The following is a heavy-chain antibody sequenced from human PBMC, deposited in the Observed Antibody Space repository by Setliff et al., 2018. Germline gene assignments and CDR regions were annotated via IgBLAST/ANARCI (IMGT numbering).Heavy chain of an antibody. V-gene: IGHV4-34*01. CDR2: INPSGHT. J-gene: IGHJ4*02. D-gene: IGHD3-3*01. CDR3: RFWSGHYKNDY. CDR1: GDSFSDYY. Sequence: KPSQTLSLTCAVYGDSFSDYYWSWIRQPPGQGLEWIAGINPSGHTNYSPSLRSRVTMSVDTSKKQLSPKLSSVTAADTAVYYGRFWSGHYKNDYWGRGTLVTVSS.